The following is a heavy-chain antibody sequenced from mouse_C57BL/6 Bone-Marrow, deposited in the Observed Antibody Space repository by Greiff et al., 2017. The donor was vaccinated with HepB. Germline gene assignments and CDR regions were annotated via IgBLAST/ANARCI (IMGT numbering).Heavy chain of an antibody. J-gene: IGHJ4*01. CDR1: GFSLTSYG. Sequence: QVHVKQSGPGLVQPSQSLSITCTVSGFSLTSYGVHWVRQSPGKGLEWLGVIWSGGSTDYNAAFISRLSISKDNSKSQVFFKMNSLQADDTAIYYCSRTSAYYAKGGYAMDYWGQGTSVTVSS. V-gene: IGHV2-2*01. D-gene: IGHD2-10*01. CDR2: IWSGGST. CDR3: SRTSAYYAKGGYAMDY.